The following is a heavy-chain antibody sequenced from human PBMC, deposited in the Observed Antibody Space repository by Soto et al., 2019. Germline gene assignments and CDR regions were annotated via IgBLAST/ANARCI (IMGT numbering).Heavy chain of an antibody. CDR3: ANSGYDYGIAVARHFDY. CDR2: ISGSGGST. D-gene: IGHD5-12*01. V-gene: IGHV3-23*01. J-gene: IGHJ4*02. Sequence: GALRLSCAASGFTFSSYAMSWVRQAPGKGLEWVSAISGSGGSTYYADSVKGRFTISRDNSKNTLHLQMNSLRAEDAAVYYCANSGYDYGIAVARHFDYWGQGTLVTVSS. CDR1: GFTFSSYA.